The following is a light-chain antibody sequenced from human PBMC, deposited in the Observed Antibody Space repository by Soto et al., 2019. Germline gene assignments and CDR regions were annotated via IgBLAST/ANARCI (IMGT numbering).Light chain of an antibody. CDR2: DVS. J-gene: IGLJ2*01. CDR3: SSYTSTNGLI. CDR1: SNDVGAYNY. V-gene: IGLV2-14*01. Sequence: QSALTQPASVSGSPGLSITVSCTGTSNDVGAYNYVSWYQQYLGKAPKLMIYDVSNRPSGVSSRFSGSKSGNTASLTISGLQAEDEADYYCSSYTSTNGLIFGGGTKLNVL.